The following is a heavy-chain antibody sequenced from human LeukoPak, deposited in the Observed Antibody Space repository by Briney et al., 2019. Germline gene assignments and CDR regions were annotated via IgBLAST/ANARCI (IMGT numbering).Heavy chain of an antibody. Sequence: SETLSLTCAVSGGSISSGGYSWSWIRQPPGKGLEWIGYIYHSGSTYYNPSLKNRVTISVDRSKNQFSLNLSSVTAADTAVYYCAXXVWEYYFDYWGQGTLVTV. V-gene: IGHV4-30-2*01. J-gene: IGHJ4*02. CDR3: AXXVWEYYFDY. CDR1: GGSISSGGYS. D-gene: IGHD6-13*01. CDR2: IYHSGST.